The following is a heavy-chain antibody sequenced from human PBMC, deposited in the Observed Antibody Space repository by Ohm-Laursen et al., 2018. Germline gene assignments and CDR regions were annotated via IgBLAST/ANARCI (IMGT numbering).Heavy chain of an antibody. Sequence: ASVKVSCKASGYTFTGYNMHWGRQAPGQGLEWMGWINPNSGGTNYAQKFQGRVTMTRDTSISTAYMEMSRLRSDDTAVYYCARGPYGGNSEARYWGQGTLVTVSS. D-gene: IGHD4-23*01. CDR2: INPNSGGT. CDR1: GYTFTGYN. J-gene: IGHJ4*02. CDR3: ARGPYGGNSEARY. V-gene: IGHV1-2*02.